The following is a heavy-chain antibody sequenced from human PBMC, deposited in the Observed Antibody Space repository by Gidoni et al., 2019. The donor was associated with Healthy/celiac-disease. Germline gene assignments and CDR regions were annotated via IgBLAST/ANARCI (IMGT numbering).Heavy chain of an antibody. Sequence: QVQLVQSGAEVKKPVASVKVSCKASGYPFPSYDINWVRQATGQGLEWMGWMNPNSGNTGYAQKFQGRVTMTRNTSISTAYMELSSLRSEDTAVYYCARVPISSSSWYLHPYYYYGMDVWGQGTTVTVSS. CDR2: MNPNSGNT. CDR3: ARVPISSSSWYLHPYYYYGMDV. V-gene: IGHV1-8*01. CDR1: GYPFPSYD. J-gene: IGHJ6*02. D-gene: IGHD6-13*01.